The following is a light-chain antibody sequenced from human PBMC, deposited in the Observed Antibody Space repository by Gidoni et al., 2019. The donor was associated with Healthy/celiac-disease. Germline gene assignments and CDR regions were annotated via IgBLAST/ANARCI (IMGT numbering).Light chain of an antibody. CDR3: QQYGSSPPVT. J-gene: IGKJ2*01. CDR2: GAS. Sequence: EIVLTQSPGTLSLSPGERATLSCRASQSVSSSYLAWYQQKPGQAPRLLIYGASSRATGIPDRFSGGGSGTDFSLTISRLVPEDFAVYYCQQYGSSPPVTFGQGTKLEIK. V-gene: IGKV3-20*01. CDR1: QSVSSSY.